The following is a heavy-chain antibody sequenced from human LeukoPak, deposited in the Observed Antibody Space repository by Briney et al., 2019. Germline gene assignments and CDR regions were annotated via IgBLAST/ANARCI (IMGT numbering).Heavy chain of an antibody. Sequence: GGSLRLSCAASGFAFSSYGMHWVRQAPGKGLEWVAFIRYDGSNKYYADSVKGRFTISRDNSKNTLYLQVNSLRAEDTAVYYCAKDHDSSGYGIDYWGQGTLVTVSS. CDR3: AKDHDSSGYGIDY. D-gene: IGHD3-22*01. CDR2: IRYDGSNK. CDR1: GFAFSSYG. V-gene: IGHV3-30*02. J-gene: IGHJ4*02.